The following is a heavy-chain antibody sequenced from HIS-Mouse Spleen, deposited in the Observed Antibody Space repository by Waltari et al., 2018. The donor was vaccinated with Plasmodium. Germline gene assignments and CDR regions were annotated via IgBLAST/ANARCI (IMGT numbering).Heavy chain of an antibody. CDR3: ARRGGSYYYFDY. CDR1: GGSIRSSSYY. J-gene: IGHJ4*02. CDR2: IYYSGGT. V-gene: IGHV4-39*01. Sequence: QLQLQESGPGLVKPSETLSLTCTVSGGSIRSSSYYWGWLRQPPGKGLEWIGSIYYSGGTYYNPSLKSRVTISVDTSKNQFSLKLSSVTAADTAVYYCARRGGSYYYFDYWGQGTLVTVSS. D-gene: IGHD1-26*01.